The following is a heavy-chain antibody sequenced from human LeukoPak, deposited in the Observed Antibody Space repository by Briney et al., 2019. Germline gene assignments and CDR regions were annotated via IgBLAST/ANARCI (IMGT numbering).Heavy chain of an antibody. V-gene: IGHV3-33*01. Sequence: GGSLRLSCAASGFIISNYGMHWVRQAPGKGLEWVAVIWYDGSNEYYADSVKGRFTISRDNSKNTLYLQMNSLTAEDTAVYYCARDGALWGQGTLVTVSS. CDR3: ARDGAL. CDR2: IWYDGSNE. D-gene: IGHD2-15*01. J-gene: IGHJ4*02. CDR1: GFIISNYG.